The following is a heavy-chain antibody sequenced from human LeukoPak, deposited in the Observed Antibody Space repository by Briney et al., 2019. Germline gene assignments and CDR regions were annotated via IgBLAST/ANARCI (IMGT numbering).Heavy chain of an antibody. V-gene: IGHV1-2*02. D-gene: IGHD1-1*01. CDR3: ARDRGTGTTTWFDP. CDR1: GYTFTGYY. CDR2: INPNSGGT. Sequence: ASVKVSCKASGYTFTGYYMHWVRQAPGQGLEWMGWINPNSGGTNCAQKFQGRVTMTRDTSISTAYMELSRLRSDDTAVYYCARDRGTGTTTWFDPWGQGTLVTVSS. J-gene: IGHJ5*02.